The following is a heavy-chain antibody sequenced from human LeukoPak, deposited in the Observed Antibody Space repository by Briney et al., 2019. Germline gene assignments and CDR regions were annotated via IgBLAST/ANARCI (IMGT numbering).Heavy chain of an antibody. D-gene: IGHD2-2*01. J-gene: IGHJ5*02. Sequence: GGSLRLSCAASAFTFSGYAMSWVRQAPGKGLEWVSAISGSGGSTYYADSVKGRFTISRDNAKNTLYLQMNSLRVEDTAVYYCARAGGPPTAMGFDPWGQGSLVSVST. CDR2: ISGSGGST. CDR1: AFTFSGYA. CDR3: ARAGGPPTAMGFDP. V-gene: IGHV3-23*01.